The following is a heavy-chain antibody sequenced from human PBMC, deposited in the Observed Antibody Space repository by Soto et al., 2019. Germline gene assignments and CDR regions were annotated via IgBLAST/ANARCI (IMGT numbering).Heavy chain of an antibody. CDR3: ARGLGITFGGVIAYYYYGMDV. Sequence: SEALSLTCTVSGGSISSYYWSWVRQPPGKGLEWIGYIYYTGITNYNPSLKSRVTISLDTSKNQFSLKLSSVTAADTAVYYCARGLGITFGGVIAYYYYGMDVWSQGTTVTVSS. CDR1: GGSISSYY. CDR2: IYYTGIT. V-gene: IGHV4-59*12. D-gene: IGHD3-16*02. J-gene: IGHJ6*02.